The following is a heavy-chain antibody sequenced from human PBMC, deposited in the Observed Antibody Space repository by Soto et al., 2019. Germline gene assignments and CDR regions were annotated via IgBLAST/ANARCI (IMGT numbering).Heavy chain of an antibody. D-gene: IGHD1-1*01. Sequence: QVQLQESGPGLLKPSETLSLTCTVSGGSISSYYWSWIRQPPGKGLEWIGYIYYSGSTNYNPSLTSRVTISVDTSKNQFSLKLSSVPAADTAVYYCARRYGYRFDYWGQGTLVTVSS. CDR1: GGSISSYY. V-gene: IGHV4-59*08. CDR3: ARRYGYRFDY. CDR2: IYYSGST. J-gene: IGHJ4*02.